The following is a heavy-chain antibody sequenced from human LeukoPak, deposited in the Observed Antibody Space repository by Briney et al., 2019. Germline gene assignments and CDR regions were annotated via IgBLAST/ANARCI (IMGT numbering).Heavy chain of an antibody. CDR1: GGSISNYY. Sequence: SETLSLTCTVSGGSISNYYWTWIRQPPGKGLEWIGYIYYTGSTNYNPSLKSRVTISVDTSKNQFSLKLSSVTAADTAVYYCARTGGDYDFWSGYRLGRNWFDPWGQGTLVTVSS. V-gene: IGHV4-59*12. CDR3: ARTGGDYDFWSGYRLGRNWFDP. CDR2: IYYTGST. J-gene: IGHJ5*02. D-gene: IGHD3-3*01.